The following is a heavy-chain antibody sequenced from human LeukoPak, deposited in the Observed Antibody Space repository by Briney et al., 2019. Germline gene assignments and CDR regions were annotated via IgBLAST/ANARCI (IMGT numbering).Heavy chain of an antibody. CDR2: IYHSGST. CDR1: GGSISSSSYY. J-gene: IGHJ3*02. CDR3: ARYSDYYDSSGSDKAFDI. D-gene: IGHD3-22*01. Sequence: SETLSLTCTVSGGSISSSSYYWGWIRQPPGKGLEWIGIIYHSGSTYYNPSLKSRVTISPDTSKNQFSLKLSSVTAADTAVYYCARYSDYYDSSGSDKAFDIWGQGTMVTVSS. V-gene: IGHV4-39*07.